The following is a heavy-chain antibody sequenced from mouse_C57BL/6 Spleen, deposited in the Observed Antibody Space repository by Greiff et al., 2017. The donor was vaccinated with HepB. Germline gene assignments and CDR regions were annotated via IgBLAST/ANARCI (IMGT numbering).Heavy chain of an antibody. Sequence: EVKLVESEGGLVQPGSSMKLSCTASGFTFSDYYMAWVRQVPEKGLEWVANINYDGSSTYYLDSLKSRFIISRDNAKNILYLQMSSLKSEDTATYYCAREDGYDEAWFAYWGQGTLVTVSA. V-gene: IGHV5-16*01. CDR3: AREDGYDEAWFAY. J-gene: IGHJ3*01. CDR1: GFTFSDYY. D-gene: IGHD2-2*01. CDR2: INYDGSST.